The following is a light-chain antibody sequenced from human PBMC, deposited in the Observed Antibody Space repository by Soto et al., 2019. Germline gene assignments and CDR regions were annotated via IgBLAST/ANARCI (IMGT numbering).Light chain of an antibody. CDR1: SRDVGGYNY. CDR2: EVS. Sequence: QSALTQPASVSGSPGQSINISCTGTSRDVGGYNYVSWFQQHPGKAPKLKIYEVSNRPSGVSNRFSGSKSGYTASLTISELQAEDEADYYCTSFTSSSTWVFGGGTKLTVL. J-gene: IGLJ3*02. V-gene: IGLV2-14*03. CDR3: TSFTSSSTWV.